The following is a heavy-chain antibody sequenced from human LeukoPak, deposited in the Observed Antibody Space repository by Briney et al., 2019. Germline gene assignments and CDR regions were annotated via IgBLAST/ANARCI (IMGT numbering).Heavy chain of an antibody. Sequence: GGSLRLSSAASGFTFSSYAMHWVRQAPGKGLEWVAVISYDGSNKYYADSVKGRFTISRDNSKNTLYLQMNSLRAEDTAVYYCARGSNSDYYDSSGPGGAFDIWGQGTMVTVSS. CDR3: ARGSNSDYYDSSGPGGAFDI. J-gene: IGHJ3*02. CDR2: ISYDGSNK. V-gene: IGHV3-30-3*01. D-gene: IGHD3-22*01. CDR1: GFTFSSYA.